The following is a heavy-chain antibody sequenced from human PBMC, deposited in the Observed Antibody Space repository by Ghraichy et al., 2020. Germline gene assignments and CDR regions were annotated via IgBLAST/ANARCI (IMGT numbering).Heavy chain of an antibody. CDR1: GFTFRDYT. CDR2: IRAKVHGETT. J-gene: IGHJ4*02. V-gene: IGHV3-49*04. Sequence: GGSLRLSCTASGFTFRDYTMSWVRQAPGKGLEWVGFIRAKVHGETTEYAASVKGRFTISRDDSKSIAYLQMNSLKIEDTALYHCTSGGHLDYWGQGALVTVSS. D-gene: IGHD3-16*01. CDR3: TSGGHLDY.